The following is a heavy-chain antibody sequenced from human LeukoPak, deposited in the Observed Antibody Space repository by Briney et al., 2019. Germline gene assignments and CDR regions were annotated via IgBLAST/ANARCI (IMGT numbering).Heavy chain of an antibody. CDR2: ISAYNGNT. V-gene: IGHV1-18*01. J-gene: IGHJ4*02. CDR1: GYTYASYG. CDR3: ASSAGYDILTAYLLDY. Sequence: ASVKVSCKASGYTYASYGISWVRQAPGQGLEWMGWISAYNGNTNYAQKLQGRVTMTTDTSTSTAYMELRSLRSDDTAVYYCASSAGYDILTAYLLDYWGQGTLVTVSS. D-gene: IGHD3-9*01.